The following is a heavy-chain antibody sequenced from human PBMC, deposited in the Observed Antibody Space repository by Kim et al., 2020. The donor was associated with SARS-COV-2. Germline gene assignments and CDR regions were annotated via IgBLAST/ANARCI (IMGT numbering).Heavy chain of an antibody. Sequence: GGSLRLSCAASGFTFSSYAMSWVRQAPGKGLEWVSAISGSGGSTYYADSVKGRFTISRDNSKNTLYLQMNSLRAEDTAVYYCAKGPPSITMIVVVNPDYWGQGTLVTVSS. D-gene: IGHD3-22*01. CDR1: GFTFSSYA. J-gene: IGHJ4*02. CDR3: AKGPPSITMIVVVNPDY. V-gene: IGHV3-23*01. CDR2: ISGSGGST.